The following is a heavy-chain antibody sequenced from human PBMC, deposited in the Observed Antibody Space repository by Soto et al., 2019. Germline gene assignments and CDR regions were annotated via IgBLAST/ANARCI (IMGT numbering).Heavy chain of an antibody. V-gene: IGHV3-7*01. CDR1: GFTLSSYW. D-gene: IGHD6-13*01. Sequence: EVQLVESGGGLVQPGGSLRLSCVGSGFTLSSYWMSWARQAPGKGLEWLANIKQDGSEQYYVDSVKGRFSISRDNAQNSLFLHMSSLRDEDTAVYYCARGSSLNYWGQGTLVTVSS. CDR3: ARGSSLNY. CDR2: IKQDGSEQ. J-gene: IGHJ4*02.